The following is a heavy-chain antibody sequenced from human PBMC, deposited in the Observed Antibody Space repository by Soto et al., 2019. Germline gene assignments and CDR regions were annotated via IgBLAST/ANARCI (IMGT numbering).Heavy chain of an antibody. D-gene: IGHD3-10*01. CDR2: ISSSSSYI. Sequence: GGSLRLSCAASGFTFSSYSMNWVRQAPGKGLEWVSSISSSSSYIYYADSVKGRFTISRDNAKNSLYLQMNSLRAEDTAVYYCARDVILWFGDGAAFDYWGQGTLVTVSS. V-gene: IGHV3-21*01. CDR3: ARDVILWFGDGAAFDY. J-gene: IGHJ4*02. CDR1: GFTFSSYS.